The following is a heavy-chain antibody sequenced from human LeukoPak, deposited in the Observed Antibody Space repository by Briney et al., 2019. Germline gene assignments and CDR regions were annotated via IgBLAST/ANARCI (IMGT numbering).Heavy chain of an antibody. D-gene: IGHD3-10*01. CDR2: IKQDGSEK. J-gene: IGHJ4*02. CDR3: AREDRTMVRGVDFDY. CDR1: GFTFSSYW. Sequence: GGSLRLSCAASGFTFSSYWMSWVRQAPGKGLEWVANIKQDGSEKYYVDSVKGRFTISRDNAKNSLYLQMNSLRAEDTAVYYCAREDRTMVRGVDFDYWGQGTLVTVSS. V-gene: IGHV3-7*01.